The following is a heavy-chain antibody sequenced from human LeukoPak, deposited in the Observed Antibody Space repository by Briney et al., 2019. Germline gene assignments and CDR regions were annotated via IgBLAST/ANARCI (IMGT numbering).Heavy chain of an antibody. CDR3: ARNVGY. J-gene: IGHJ4*02. V-gene: IGHV3-53*01. D-gene: IGHD1-26*01. Sequence: QSGGSLRHSRAVSGLAVHNNYMSWVRQAPPKGLEWVSVIYSRGSTYYADSVKGRFTISRDNSKNTVYLQMNSLRDEDTAVYYCARNVGYWGEGTLVTVSS. CDR1: GLAVHNNY. CDR2: IYSRGST.